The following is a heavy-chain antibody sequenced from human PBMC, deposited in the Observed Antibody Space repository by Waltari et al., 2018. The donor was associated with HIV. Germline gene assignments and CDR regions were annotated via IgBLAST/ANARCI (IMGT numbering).Heavy chain of an antibody. CDR3: VRVAGSSDY. J-gene: IGHJ4*02. CDR2: INLNSGNR. V-gene: IGHV1-8*01. Sequence: LVQSGAEVKKPGASVKVSCKASGYTFTRYDINWVRQATGQGLEWMGWINLNSGNRGYAQKFQGRVTLTKDSTITTAFMELSDLRSDDTAIYYCVRVAGSSDYWGQGTLVTVSS. CDR1: GYTFTRYD.